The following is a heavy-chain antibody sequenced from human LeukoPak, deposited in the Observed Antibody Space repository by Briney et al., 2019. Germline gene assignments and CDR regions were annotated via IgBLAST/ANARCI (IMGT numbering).Heavy chain of an antibody. CDR3: ARDAKWSSGSYYYGY. CDR2: ISAYNGNT. V-gene: IGHV1-18*04. J-gene: IGHJ4*02. D-gene: IGHD3-10*01. CDR1: GYTFTSYG. Sequence: ASGKVSCKASGYTFTSYGISWVRQAPGQGLDWMGWISAYNGNTNYAQKLQGRVTMTTDTSTSTAYMELRSLRSDDTAVYYCARDAKWSSGSYYYGYWGQGTLVTVSS.